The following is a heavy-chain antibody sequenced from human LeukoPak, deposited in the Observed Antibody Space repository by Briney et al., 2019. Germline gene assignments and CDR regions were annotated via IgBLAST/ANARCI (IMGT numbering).Heavy chain of an antibody. Sequence: GGSLRLSCAASGFTFSSYWMSWVRQAPGKGLEWVANIKQDGSEKYYVDSVKGRFTISRDNAKNSLYLQMNSLRAEDTAVYYCARENTIFGVAEGFSPWGQGTLVTVSS. CDR3: ARENTIFGVAEGFSP. CDR2: IKQDGSEK. D-gene: IGHD3-3*01. V-gene: IGHV3-7*01. J-gene: IGHJ5*02. CDR1: GFTFSSYW.